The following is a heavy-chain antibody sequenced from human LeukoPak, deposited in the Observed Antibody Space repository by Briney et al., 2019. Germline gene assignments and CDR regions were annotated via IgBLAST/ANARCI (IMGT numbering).Heavy chain of an antibody. J-gene: IGHJ4*02. Sequence: GGSLRLSCAASGFTFSSYSMNWIRQAPGKGLEFVSSITSNSSCIYYADSVKGRFTISRDDAKNSLYLQMNSLRAEDTAVYYCARAQSGYSSGYWGQGTLVTVSS. CDR1: GFTFSSYS. CDR3: ARAQSGYSSGY. V-gene: IGHV3-21*01. D-gene: IGHD6-19*01. CDR2: ITSNSSCI.